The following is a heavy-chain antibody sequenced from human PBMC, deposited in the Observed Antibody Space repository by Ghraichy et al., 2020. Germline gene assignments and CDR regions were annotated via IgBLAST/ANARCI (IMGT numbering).Heavy chain of an antibody. CDR1: GFTFSSYG. CDR2: ISYDGSNK. V-gene: IGHV3-30*18. J-gene: IGHJ3*02. D-gene: IGHD5-18*01. CDR3: AKDRSIQLWFGGDAFDI. Sequence: GGSLRLSCAASGFTFSSYGMHWVRQAPGKGLEWVAVISYDGSNKYYADSVKGRFTISRDNSKNTLYLQMNSLRAEDTAVYYCAKDRSIQLWFGGDAFDIWGQGTMVTVSS.